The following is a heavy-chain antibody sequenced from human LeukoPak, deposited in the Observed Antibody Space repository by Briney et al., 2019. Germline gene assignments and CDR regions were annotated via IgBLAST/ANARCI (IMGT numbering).Heavy chain of an antibody. Sequence: PGGSLRLSCAASGFTFSSYSMNWVRQAPGKGLEWVSSISSSSSYIYYADSVKGRFTISRDNAKNSLYLQMNSLRAEDTAVYYCARDGGGRIAAAFDYWGQGTLVTVSS. D-gene: IGHD6-13*01. CDR2: ISSSSSYI. J-gene: IGHJ4*02. CDR3: ARDGGGRIAAAFDY. V-gene: IGHV3-21*01. CDR1: GFTFSSYS.